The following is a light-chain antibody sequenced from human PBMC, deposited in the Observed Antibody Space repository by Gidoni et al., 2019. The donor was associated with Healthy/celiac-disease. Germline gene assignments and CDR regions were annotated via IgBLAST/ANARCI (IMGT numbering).Light chain of an antibody. Sequence: DIVMTQSPDSLALSLGERATINCKSSQSVLYSSNTKNYLAWYQKKPGQPPKLLIYWASTRESGVPDRFSGSGSGTDFTLTISSLQDEDVAVYYCQQYYSTPLTFGGGTKVEIK. CDR3: QQYYSTPLT. V-gene: IGKV4-1*01. CDR1: QSVLYSSNTKNY. J-gene: IGKJ4*01. CDR2: WAS.